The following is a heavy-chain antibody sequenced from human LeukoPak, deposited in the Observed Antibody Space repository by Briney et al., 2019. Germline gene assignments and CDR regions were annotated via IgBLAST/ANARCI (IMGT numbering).Heavy chain of an antibody. J-gene: IGHJ6*02. D-gene: IGHD6-13*01. CDR1: GGSFSGYY. CDR3: ARVEDSSSWYDYYYGMDV. V-gene: IGHV4-34*01. CDR2: INHSGST. Sequence: SETLSLTCAVYGGSFSGYYWSWIRQPPGKGLEWIGEINHSGSTNYNPSLKSRVTISVDTSKNQFSLKLSSVTAADTAVYYCARVEDSSSWYDYYYGMDVWGQGTTVTVSS.